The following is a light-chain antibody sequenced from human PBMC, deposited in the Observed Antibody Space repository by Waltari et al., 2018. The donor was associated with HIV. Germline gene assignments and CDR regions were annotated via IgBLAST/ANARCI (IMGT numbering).Light chain of an antibody. J-gene: IGKJ4*01. CDR2: DAS. Sequence: EIVLTPSSGPLSLSSGERASLPCRASQSSCSNYLAWYQQKPGQAPRLLIYDASSRATDIPDRFSGSGSGTDFTLTINRLEPEDFAVYFCQQYGTSPLTFGGGTKVEMK. V-gene: IGKV3-20*01. CDR1: QSSCSNY. CDR3: QQYGTSPLT.